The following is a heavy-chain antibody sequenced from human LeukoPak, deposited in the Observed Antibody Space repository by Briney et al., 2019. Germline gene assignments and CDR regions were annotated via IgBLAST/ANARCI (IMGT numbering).Heavy chain of an antibody. CDR2: IQYDGSNK. Sequence: PGGALRLSCTASGFTFSSYGMHWVRQAPGKGLEWVAFIQYDGSNKYYADSVKGRFTISRDNSKNTLYLQMNSLRAEDTAMYYCAKTTIFGVGIYYWAQGTLVTVSS. V-gene: IGHV3-30*02. CDR1: GFTFSSYG. CDR3: AKTTIFGVGIYY. D-gene: IGHD3-3*01. J-gene: IGHJ4*02.